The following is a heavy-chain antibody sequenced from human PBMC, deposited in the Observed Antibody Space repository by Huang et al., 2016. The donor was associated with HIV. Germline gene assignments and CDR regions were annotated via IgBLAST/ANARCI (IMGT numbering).Heavy chain of an antibody. V-gene: IGHV4-39*01. CDR1: GDSISSTSYF. D-gene: IGHD3-22*01. CDR2: LHPSVRT. J-gene: IGHJ6*02. CDR3: ARSTCYYDTTGYPDYSYFYTMDV. Sequence: QVQLQESGPGLVKLSETLSLTCSVSGDSISSTSYFWGWIRQPPGKGLEWVGSLHPSVRTYYNPSVQSRVTIYVNASRNQCSLKWGSVTAEDTAVYYCARSTCYYDTTGYPDYSYFYTMDVWGQGTTVTVSS.